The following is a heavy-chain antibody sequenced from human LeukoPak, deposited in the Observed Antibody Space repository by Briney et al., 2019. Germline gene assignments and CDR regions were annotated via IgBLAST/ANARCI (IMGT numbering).Heavy chain of an antibody. CDR1: GGTFSSYA. CDR2: IIPIFGTA. Sequence: SVKVSCKASGGTFSSYAISWVRQAPGQGREWMGGIIPIFGTANYAQKFQGRVTITADESTSTAYMELSSLRSEDTAVYYCALLGGSGSYYNVALGNWGQGTLVTVSS. D-gene: IGHD3-10*01. CDR3: ALLGGSGSYYNVALGN. J-gene: IGHJ4*02. V-gene: IGHV1-69*13.